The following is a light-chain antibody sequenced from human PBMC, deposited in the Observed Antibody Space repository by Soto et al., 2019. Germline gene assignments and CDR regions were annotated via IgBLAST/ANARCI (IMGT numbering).Light chain of an antibody. Sequence: QSALTQPRSVSGSPAQSVTISCTGTSSDVGNYNYISWYQQHPCRAPKLMIYDVSKRPSWVPDRFSGSKSGNTASMTISGLPADDEADYYCCLHAANNIVFGTGTKLTVL. CDR2: DVS. CDR1: SSDVGNYNY. V-gene: IGLV2-11*01. CDR3: CLHAANNIV. J-gene: IGLJ1*01.